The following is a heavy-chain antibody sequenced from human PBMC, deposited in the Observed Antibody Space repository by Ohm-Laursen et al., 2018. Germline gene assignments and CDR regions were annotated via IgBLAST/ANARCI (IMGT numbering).Heavy chain of an antibody. D-gene: IGHD3/OR15-3a*01. J-gene: IGHJ4*02. V-gene: IGHV3-48*02. CDR2: INAYKNDL. Sequence: SLRLSCSASGFTFSDHGMNWVRQAPGKGLEWLSYINAYKNDLFYADSVKGRFTISRDNAENLLYLQMDRLRDDDTAVYYCAIDRDWAIDYWGQGTLVTVSS. CDR1: GFTFSDHG. CDR3: AIDRDWAIDY.